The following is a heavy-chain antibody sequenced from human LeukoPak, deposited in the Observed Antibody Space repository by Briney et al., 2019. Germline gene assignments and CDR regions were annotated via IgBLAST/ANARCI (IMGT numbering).Heavy chain of an antibody. CDR3: ARGSDFWTNSHNWFDP. CDR1: GGAISSYY. J-gene: IGHJ5*02. Sequence: SETLSLTCTVSGGAISSYYWSWIRQPAGKGLEWIGRISTTGSTNYIPSLKNRVTISLDTSKNQFSLRLNSVIAADTAVYYCARGSDFWTNSHNWFDPWGQGTVVTVSS. V-gene: IGHV4-4*07. CDR2: ISTTGST. D-gene: IGHD3/OR15-3a*01.